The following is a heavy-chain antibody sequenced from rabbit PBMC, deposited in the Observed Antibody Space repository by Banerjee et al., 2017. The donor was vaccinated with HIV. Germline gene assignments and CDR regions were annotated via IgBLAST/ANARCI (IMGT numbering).Heavy chain of an antibody. D-gene: IGHD2-1*01. J-gene: IGHJ4*01. V-gene: IGHV1S40*01. CDR3: ARDGVAYHYEYGVYLSL. CDR1: GFSFSSSYY. CDR2: IYTGVGGNI. Sequence: QSLEESGGGLVQPEGSLTLTCTASGFSFSSSYYMCWVRQAPGKGLELIACIYTGVGGNIWYASWAKGRFSISKTSSTTVTLQMTSLSAANPATYFCARDGVAYHYEYGVYLSLWGPAPLV.